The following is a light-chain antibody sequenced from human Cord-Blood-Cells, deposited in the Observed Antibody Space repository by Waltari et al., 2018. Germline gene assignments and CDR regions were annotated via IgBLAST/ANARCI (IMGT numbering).Light chain of an antibody. J-gene: IGKJ1*01. CDR2: GAS. Sequence: EIVMTQSPATLSVSPGERATLSCRASQSVSSNLAWYQQKPGQAPRLLIYGASTRATGIPARFSGSGSGTEFTLTISLQSEDFAVYYCQQYNNWPTLGQGTKVEIK. CDR1: QSVSSN. V-gene: IGKV3-15*01. CDR3: QQYNNWPT.